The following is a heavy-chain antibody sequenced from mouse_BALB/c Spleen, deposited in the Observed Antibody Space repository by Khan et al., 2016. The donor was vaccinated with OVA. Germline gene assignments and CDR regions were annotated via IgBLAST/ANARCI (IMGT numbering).Heavy chain of an antibody. J-gene: IGHJ2*01. Sequence: EVQLQESGPGLVKPSQSLSLTCTVTGYSITSGYGWNWIRQFPGNKLEWMGYISYSGSTNYNPSLKSRISITRDTSKNQFFLQLNSATTEDTATCYCARTARIKYWGQGTTLTVSS. V-gene: IGHV3-2*02. CDR3: ARTARIKY. CDR2: ISYSGST. CDR1: GYSITSGYG. D-gene: IGHD1-2*01.